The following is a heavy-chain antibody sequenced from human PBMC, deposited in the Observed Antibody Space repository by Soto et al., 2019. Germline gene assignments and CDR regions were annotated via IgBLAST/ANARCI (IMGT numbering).Heavy chain of an antibody. CDR1: GGSFSGYC. V-gene: IGHV4-34*01. CDR3: AVNYYCSSTSCYRGGRYYYGMDV. Sequence: QVQLQQWGAGLLKPSETLSLTCAVYGGSFSGYCWSWIRQPPGKGLEWIGEINHSGSTNYNPSLKSRVTISVDTSKNQFSLRLSSVTAADTAVYYCAVNYYCSSTSCYRGGRYYYGMDVWGQGTTVTVSS. CDR2: INHSGST. J-gene: IGHJ6*02. D-gene: IGHD2-2*01.